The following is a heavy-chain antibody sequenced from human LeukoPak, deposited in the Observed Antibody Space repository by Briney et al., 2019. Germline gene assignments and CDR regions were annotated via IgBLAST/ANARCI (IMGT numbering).Heavy chain of an antibody. CDR2: IIPIFGTA. D-gene: IGHD3-10*01. V-gene: IGHV1-69*05. Sequence: ASVKVSCKASGGTLSSYAISWVRQAPGQGLEWMGGIIPIFGTANYAQKFQGRVTITTDESTSTVYMELSSLRSEDTAVYYCARDTPYYYGSGSCYKQGGYYYYMDVWGKGTTVTVSS. CDR1: GGTLSSYA. CDR3: ARDTPYYYGSGSCYKQGGYYYYMDV. J-gene: IGHJ6*03.